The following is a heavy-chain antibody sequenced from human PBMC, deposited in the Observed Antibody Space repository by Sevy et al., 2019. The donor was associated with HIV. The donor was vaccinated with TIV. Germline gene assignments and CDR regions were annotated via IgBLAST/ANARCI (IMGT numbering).Heavy chain of an antibody. J-gene: IGHJ4*02. CDR2: ISGSGGST. CDR1: GFTFISYA. V-gene: IGHV3-23*01. CDR3: AGRSTVTTFFDY. D-gene: IGHD4-17*01. Sequence: GGSLRLSCKPSGFTFISYAMSWVRQAPGKGLEWVSGISGSGGSTYYADSVKGRFTISRDNSKNTLYLQMNSLRAEDTAVYYCAGRSTVTTFFDYWGQGTLVTVSS.